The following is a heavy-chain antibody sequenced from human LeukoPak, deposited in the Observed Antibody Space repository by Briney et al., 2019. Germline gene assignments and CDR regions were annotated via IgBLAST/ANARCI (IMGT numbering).Heavy chain of an antibody. CDR2: IKKDGSEK. J-gene: IGHJ4*02. V-gene: IGHV3-7*04. CDR1: GFDFADYW. D-gene: IGHD7-27*01. Sequence: GGSLGLSCAASGFDFADYWMTWVRQTPGKGLECVANIKKDGSEKYYLDSVRGRFTVSRDNAENSLYLQMNNLRAEDTAVYYCATDLNWANVWGQGALVTVSS. CDR3: ATDLNWANV.